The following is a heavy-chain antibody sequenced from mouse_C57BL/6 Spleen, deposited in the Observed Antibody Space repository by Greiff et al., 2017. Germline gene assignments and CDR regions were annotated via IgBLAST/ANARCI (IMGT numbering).Heavy chain of an antibody. CDR3: TQTAQATFEAWFAY. Sequence: EVQLQQSGTVLARPGASVKMSCKTSGYTFTSYWMHWVKQRPGQGLEWIGAIYPGNSDTSYNQKFKGKAKLTAVTSASTAYMELSSLTNEDSAVYYCTQTAQATFEAWFAYWGQGTLVTVSA. J-gene: IGHJ3*01. D-gene: IGHD3-2*02. V-gene: IGHV1-5*01. CDR1: GYTFTSYW. CDR2: IYPGNSDT.